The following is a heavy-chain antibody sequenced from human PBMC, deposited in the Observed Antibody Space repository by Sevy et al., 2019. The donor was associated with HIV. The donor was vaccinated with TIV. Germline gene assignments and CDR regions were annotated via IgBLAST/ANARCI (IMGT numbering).Heavy chain of an antibody. CDR1: GFTFSSYS. CDR3: ARDLYYYDSSGYYQDPPEYFQH. V-gene: IGHV3-21*01. Sequence: GGSLRLSCAASGFTFSSYSMNWVRQAPGKGLEWVSSISSSSSYIYYADSVKGRFTISRDNAKNSLYLQMNSLRAEETAVYYCARDLYYYDSSGYYQDPPEYFQHWGQGTLVTVSS. D-gene: IGHD3-22*01. J-gene: IGHJ1*01. CDR2: ISSSSSYI.